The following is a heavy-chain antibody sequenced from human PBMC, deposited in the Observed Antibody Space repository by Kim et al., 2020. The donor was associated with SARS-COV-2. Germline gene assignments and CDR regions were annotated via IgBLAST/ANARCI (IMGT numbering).Heavy chain of an antibody. CDR2: TSYDGYAK. J-gene: IGHJ4*02. CDR3: ARPSRGGWRSPNF. CDR1: GFTFSSYI. V-gene: IGHV3-30*04. D-gene: IGHD6-19*01. Sequence: GGSLRLSCAASGFTFSSYIVHWVRQAPGKGLEWVAVTSYDGYAKYYADSVKGRFIISRDNSKNTASLQMNSLTAEDTAVYYCARPSRGGWRSPNFWGQGTLVTVSS.